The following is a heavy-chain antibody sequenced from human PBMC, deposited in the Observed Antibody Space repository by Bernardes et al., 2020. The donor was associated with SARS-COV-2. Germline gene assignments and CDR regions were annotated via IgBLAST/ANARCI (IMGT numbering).Heavy chain of an antibody. Sequence: GGSLRLSCAASGFTFSSYDMHWVRQATGKGLEWVSAIGTAGDTYYPGSVKGRFTISRENAKNSLYLQMNSLRAGDTAVYYCARGVSRGSYFFSYYYYGMDVWGQGTTVTVSS. V-gene: IGHV3-13*01. D-gene: IGHD1-26*01. CDR1: GFTFSSYD. J-gene: IGHJ6*02. CDR2: IGTAGDT. CDR3: ARGVSRGSYFFSYYYYGMDV.